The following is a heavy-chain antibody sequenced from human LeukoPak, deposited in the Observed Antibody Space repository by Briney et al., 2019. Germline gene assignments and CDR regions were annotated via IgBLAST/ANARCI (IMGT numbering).Heavy chain of an antibody. J-gene: IGHJ4*02. CDR1: GFTFSGSA. CDR3: TRKGISGGSLRHSFDY. CDR2: IRSKANSYAT. V-gene: IGHV3-73*01. Sequence: GGSLRLSCAASGFTFSGSAMHWVRQASGKGLEWVGRIRSKANSYATAYAASVKGRFTISRDDSKNTAYLQMNSLKTEDTAVYYCTRKGISGGSLRHSFDYWGQGTLVAVSS. D-gene: IGHD2-15*01.